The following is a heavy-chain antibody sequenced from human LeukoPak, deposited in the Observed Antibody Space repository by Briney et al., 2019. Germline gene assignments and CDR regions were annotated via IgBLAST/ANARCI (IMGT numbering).Heavy chain of an antibody. CDR3: ARDTYKYSSSLGWFDP. V-gene: IGHV4-4*07. Sequence: SETLSLTCTVSGGSISSYYWSWIRQPAGKGLEWIGRISTSGSTNYNPSLKSRVTMSVDTSKNQFSLKLSSVTAADTAVYYCARDTYKYSSSLGWFDPWGQGTLVTVSS. CDR2: ISTSGST. CDR1: GGSISSYY. D-gene: IGHD6-13*01. J-gene: IGHJ5*02.